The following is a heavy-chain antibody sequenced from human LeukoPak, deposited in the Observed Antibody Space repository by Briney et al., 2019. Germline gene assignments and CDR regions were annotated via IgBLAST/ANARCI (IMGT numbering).Heavy chain of an antibody. CDR1: GYIFTSYW. CDR2: IYPAASAT. D-gene: IGHD2-2*01. Sequence: GESLKISCKGSGYIFTSYWMGWVRQMPGKGLEWVGVIYPAASATRYSPSFQGQVTISADKSISTAYLQWSSLKASDTAMYYCARRGYCSSTSCSDDAFDIWGQGTMVTVSS. V-gene: IGHV5-51*01. CDR3: ARRGYCSSTSCSDDAFDI. J-gene: IGHJ3*02.